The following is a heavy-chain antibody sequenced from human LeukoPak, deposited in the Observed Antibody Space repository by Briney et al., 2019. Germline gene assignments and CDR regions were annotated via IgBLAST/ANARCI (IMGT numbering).Heavy chain of an antibody. Sequence: SGGSLRLSWAASGFTFSSYSMNWVRQAPGKGLEWVSSVSSSSSNIYYADSVKGRFTISRDNAKNSLYLQMNSLRAEDTAVYYCARDPGSKPVSLDYWGQGTLVTVSS. CDR2: VSSSSSNI. J-gene: IGHJ4*02. D-gene: IGHD5/OR15-5a*01. CDR1: GFTFSSYS. CDR3: ARDPGSKPVSLDY. V-gene: IGHV3-21*01.